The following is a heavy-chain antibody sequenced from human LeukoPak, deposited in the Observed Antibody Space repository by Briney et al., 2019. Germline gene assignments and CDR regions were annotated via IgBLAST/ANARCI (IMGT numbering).Heavy chain of an antibody. J-gene: IGHJ4*02. V-gene: IGHV3-53*01. CDR1: GFTVSSNY. D-gene: IGHD4-17*01. CDR3: ARGADLDGDYFDY. Sequence: PGGSLRLSXAASGFTVSSNYMSWVRQAPGKGLEWVSVIYSGGSTYYADSVKGRFTISRDNSKNTLYLQMNSLRAEDTAVYYCARGADLDGDYFDYWGQGTLVTVSS. CDR2: IYSGGST.